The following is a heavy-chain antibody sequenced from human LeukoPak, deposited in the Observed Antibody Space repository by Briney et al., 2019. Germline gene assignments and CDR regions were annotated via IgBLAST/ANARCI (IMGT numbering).Heavy chain of an antibody. J-gene: IGHJ4*02. CDR1: GFSFSSYG. V-gene: IGHV3-23*01. CDR2: ITGSGGTT. CDR3: AKDLLRWSFDY. Sequence: GGSLRLSCAASGFSFSSYGMSWVRQAPGKGLEWISAITGSGGTTYYADSVEGRFTISRDNSKNTLYLQMNSLRADDTAVYYCAKDLLRWSFDYWGQGTLVTVSS. D-gene: IGHD4-23*01.